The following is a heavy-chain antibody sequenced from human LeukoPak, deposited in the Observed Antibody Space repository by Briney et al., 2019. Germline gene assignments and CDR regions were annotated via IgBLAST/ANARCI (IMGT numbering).Heavy chain of an antibody. Sequence: GGSLRLSCAASGFTFSSYAMHWVRQAPGKGLEWVAVISYDGSNKYYADSVKGRFTISRDNSKNTLYLQMNSLRAEDTAVYYCARAPGYCSGGSCYSDAFDIWGQGTMVTVSS. CDR1: GFTFSSYA. V-gene: IGHV3-30*04. D-gene: IGHD2-15*01. CDR2: ISYDGSNK. J-gene: IGHJ3*02. CDR3: ARAPGYCSGGSCYSDAFDI.